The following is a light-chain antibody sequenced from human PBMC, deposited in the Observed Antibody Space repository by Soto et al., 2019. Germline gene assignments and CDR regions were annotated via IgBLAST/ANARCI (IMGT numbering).Light chain of an antibody. Sequence: ETVMTQSPATLSVSPGEGATLSCRASQTVTTDLAWYQQKPGQAPRLVIHGASTRATDFPARFSGSGSGTEFTLTISSLQSEDIAVYYCHQYYTWPRTFGQGTKVDI. V-gene: IGKV3-15*01. CDR3: HQYYTWPRT. CDR1: QTVTTD. CDR2: GAS. J-gene: IGKJ1*01.